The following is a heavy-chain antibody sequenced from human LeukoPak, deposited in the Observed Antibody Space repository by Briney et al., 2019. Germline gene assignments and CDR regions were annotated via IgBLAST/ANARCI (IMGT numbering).Heavy chain of an antibody. CDR3: ARDTTVASGMQF. CDR2: VVTTTT. V-gene: IGHV4-4*07. Sequence: SETLSLTCTVSGGSISTYSWTWVRQSAGKGLEWIGSVVTTTTKYSPALRSRVAISVDTSKNQFSLRLESVTTADTAVYYCARDTTVASGMQFWGQGALVTASS. D-gene: IGHD6-19*01. J-gene: IGHJ4*02. CDR1: GGSISTYS.